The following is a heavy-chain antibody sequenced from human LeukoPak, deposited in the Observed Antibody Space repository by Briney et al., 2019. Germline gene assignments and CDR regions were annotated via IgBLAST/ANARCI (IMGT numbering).Heavy chain of an antibody. CDR3: ATGRVYCSGGSCYNFDY. Sequence: GASVKVSCKVPGYTLTELSMHWVRPAPGKGLERMGGFDPEDGETIYAQKFQGRVTMTEDTSTDTAYMELSRLRSEDTAVYYCATGRVYCSGGSCYNFDYWGQGTLVTVSS. J-gene: IGHJ4*02. CDR2: FDPEDGET. D-gene: IGHD2-15*01. CDR1: GYTLTELS. V-gene: IGHV1-24*01.